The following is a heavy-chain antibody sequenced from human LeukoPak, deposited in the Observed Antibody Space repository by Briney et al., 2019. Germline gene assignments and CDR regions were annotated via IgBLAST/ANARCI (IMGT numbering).Heavy chain of an antibody. CDR2: ISLAGQT. J-gene: IGHJ4*02. CDR3: SRESGPFCPFGY. Sequence: PSGTLSLTCGVSGGSISGTNWWSWVRQPPGQGLEWIGEISLAGQTNYNPSLNGRVTMSLDKSSNQLSLHLTSVTAADTATYFCSRESGPFCPFGYWGEGTLVIVSS. D-gene: IGHD1-26*01. V-gene: IGHV4-4*02. CDR1: GGSISGTNW.